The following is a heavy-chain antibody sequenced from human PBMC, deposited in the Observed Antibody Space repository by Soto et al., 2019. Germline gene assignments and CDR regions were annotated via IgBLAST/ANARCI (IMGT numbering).Heavy chain of an antibody. CDR2: IYYSGST. J-gene: IGHJ3*02. CDR1: GGSVSSGSCY. D-gene: IGHD6-19*01. V-gene: IGHV4-61*01. Sequence: SETLSLTCTVSGGSVSSGSCYWSWIRQPPGKGLEWIGYIYYSGSTNYNPSLKSRVTISVDTSKNQFSLKLSSVTAADTAVYYCARQGGIAVAGTGAFDIWGQGTMVTVSS. CDR3: ARQGGIAVAGTGAFDI.